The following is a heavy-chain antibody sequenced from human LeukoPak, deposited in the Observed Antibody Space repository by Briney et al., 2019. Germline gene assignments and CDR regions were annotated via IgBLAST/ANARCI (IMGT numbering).Heavy chain of an antibody. J-gene: IGHJ4*02. CDR2: NDSSSGTI. CDR3: ARRVPNQVITDYFDY. CDR1: GFTLSDYS. Sequence: GGSLRLSCAASGFTLSDYSMNWVRQAPGKGLQWISFNDSSSGTIFYAESVKGRFTISRDNAQNSLFLQMNSLRAEDTAVYYCARRVPNQVITDYFDYWGQGTLVTVSS. D-gene: IGHD3-16*01. V-gene: IGHV3-48*04.